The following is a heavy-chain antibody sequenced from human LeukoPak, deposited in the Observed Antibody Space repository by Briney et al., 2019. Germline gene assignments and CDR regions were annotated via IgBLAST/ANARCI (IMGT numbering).Heavy chain of an antibody. Sequence: GGSLRLSCAASGFTFSSYSMNWVRQAPGKGLEWVSSISSSGSTIYYADSVKGRFTISRDNAKNSLYLQMNSLRAEDTAVYYCARDFGQYKLNGGYYFDYWGQGTLVTVS. CDR2: ISSSGSTI. CDR1: GFTFSSYS. V-gene: IGHV3-48*04. J-gene: IGHJ4*02. D-gene: IGHD3-10*01. CDR3: ARDFGQYKLNGGYYFDY.